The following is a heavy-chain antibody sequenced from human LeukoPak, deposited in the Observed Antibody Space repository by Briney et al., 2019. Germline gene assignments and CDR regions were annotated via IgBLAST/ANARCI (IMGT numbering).Heavy chain of an antibody. Sequence: RGESLKISCKGSGYRFTNYWISWVRQMLGKGLEWMGRIDPSDSYTDYSPSFQGHVTFSADKSITTAYLQWSSLRASDTAMYYCATLILRAAPYYLDYWGQGTLVTVSS. CDR3: ATLILRAAPYYLDY. D-gene: IGHD3-16*01. CDR2: IDPSDSYT. CDR1: GYRFTNYW. J-gene: IGHJ4*02. V-gene: IGHV5-10-1*01.